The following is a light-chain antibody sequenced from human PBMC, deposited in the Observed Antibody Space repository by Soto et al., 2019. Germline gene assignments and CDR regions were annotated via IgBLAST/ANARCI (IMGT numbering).Light chain of an antibody. V-gene: IGLV2-14*01. CDR1: SSDVGGYNY. CDR2: DDS. J-gene: IGLJ1*01. CDR3: SSYTSSSTLGV. Sequence: QSALTQPASVSGSPGQSITLSCTGTSSDVGGYNYVSWYQQHPGKAPKLMIYDDSNRPSGVSNRFSGSKSGNTASLTISGLQAEDEADYYCSSYTSSSTLGVFGTGTKLTVL.